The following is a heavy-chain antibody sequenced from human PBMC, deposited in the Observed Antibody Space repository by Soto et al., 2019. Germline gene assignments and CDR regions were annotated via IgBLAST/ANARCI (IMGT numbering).Heavy chain of an antibody. CDR1: GGSVSSDDHY. Sequence: SETLSLTCTVSGGSVSSDDHYWNWIRQAPGKGLEWIGYIFYSGSAYYNPSFQRRVTISVDTSNNQFSLKMNSVTAADTAVYSCARSTYSYGFSPWGQGTLSPVPA. D-gene: IGHD5-18*01. CDR2: IFYSGSA. J-gene: IGHJ5*02. CDR3: ARSTYSYGFSP. V-gene: IGHV4-30-4*01.